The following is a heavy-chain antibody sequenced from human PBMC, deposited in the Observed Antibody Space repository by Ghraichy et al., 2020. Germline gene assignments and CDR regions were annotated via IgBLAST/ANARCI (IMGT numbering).Heavy chain of an antibody. J-gene: IGHJ4*02. D-gene: IGHD3-9*01. Sequence: SETLSPTCTVSGGSISSSSYYWGWIRQPPGKGLEWIGSIYYSGSTYYNPSLKSRVTISVDTSKNQFSLKLSSVTAADTAVYYCATRSRRFDILTGYYFDYWGQGTLGTVSS. CDR2: IYYSGST. CDR1: GGSISSSSYY. V-gene: IGHV4-39*01. CDR3: ATRSRRFDILTGYYFDY.